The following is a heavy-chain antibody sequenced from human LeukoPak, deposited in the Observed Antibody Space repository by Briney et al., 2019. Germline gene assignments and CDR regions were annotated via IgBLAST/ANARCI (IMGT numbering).Heavy chain of an antibody. J-gene: IGHJ4*02. CDR1: GGSISSSSYY. CDR2: IYYSGST. D-gene: IGHD3-22*01. Sequence: PSETLSLTCTVSGGSISSSSYYWGWIRQPPGKGLEWIGSIYYSGSTYYNPSLKSRVTISVDTSKNQFSLKLSSVTAADTAVYYCARTPIYYFDNSGYYNWGQGTLVTVSS. CDR3: ARTPIYYFDNSGYYN. V-gene: IGHV4-39*01.